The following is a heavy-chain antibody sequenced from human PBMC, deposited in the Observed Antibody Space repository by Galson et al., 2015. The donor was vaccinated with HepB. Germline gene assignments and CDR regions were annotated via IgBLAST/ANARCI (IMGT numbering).Heavy chain of an antibody. D-gene: IGHD3-10*01. CDR2: ISGSGGST. V-gene: IGHV3-23*01. J-gene: IGHJ6*02. CDR3: AKDLERGSGSPGAYGMDV. CDR1: GFAFSSYA. Sequence: SLRLSCAASGFAFSSYAMSWVRQAPGKGLEWVSAISGSGGSTYYADSVKGRFTISRDNSKNTLYLQINSLRAEDTAVYYCAKDLERGSGSPGAYGMDVWGQGTTVTVSS.